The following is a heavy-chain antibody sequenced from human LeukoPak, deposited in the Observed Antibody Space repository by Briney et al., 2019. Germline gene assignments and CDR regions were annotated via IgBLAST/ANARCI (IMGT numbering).Heavy chain of an antibody. Sequence: PGRSLRLSCAASGFTFSSYGMHWVRQAPGKGLEWVAVISYDGSNKYYADSVKGRFTISRDNAKNSLYLQMNSLRAEDTAVYYCARDVRIQLWLAYWGQGTLVTVSS. CDR1: GFTFSSYG. CDR3: ARDVRIQLWLAY. CDR2: ISYDGSNK. V-gene: IGHV3-30*03. D-gene: IGHD5-18*01. J-gene: IGHJ4*02.